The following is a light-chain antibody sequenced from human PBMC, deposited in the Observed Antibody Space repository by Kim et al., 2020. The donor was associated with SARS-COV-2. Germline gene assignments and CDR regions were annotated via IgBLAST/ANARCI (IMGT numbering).Light chain of an antibody. CDR1: QSVSSSY. V-gene: IGKV3-20*01. J-gene: IGKJ4*01. CDR3: QQYGSSPKT. Sequence: SPGERATLSCRASQSVSSSYLAWYQQKPGQAPRLLIYGASSRATGIPDRFSGSGSGTDFTLTISRLEPEDVAVYYCQQYGSSPKTFGGGTKVDIK. CDR2: GAS.